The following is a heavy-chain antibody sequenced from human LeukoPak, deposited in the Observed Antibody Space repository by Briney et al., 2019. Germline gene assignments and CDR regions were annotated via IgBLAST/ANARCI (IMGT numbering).Heavy chain of an antibody. V-gene: IGHV4-4*07. J-gene: IGHJ4*02. CDR1: GGSISSYY. CDR2: IYTSGST. D-gene: IGHD3-22*01. CDR3: ARESPLPLFYDSIGYSYYFDF. Sequence: PSETLSLTCTVSGGSISSYYWSWIRQPAGKGLEWIGRIYTSGSTNYNPSLKSRVTMSVDTSKNQFSLRLSSVTAADTAVYYCARESPLPLFYDSIGYSYYFDFWGRGALVTVSS.